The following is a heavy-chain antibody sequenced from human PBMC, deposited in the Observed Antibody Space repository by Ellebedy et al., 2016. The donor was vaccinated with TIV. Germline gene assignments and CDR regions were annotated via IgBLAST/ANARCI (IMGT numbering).Heavy chain of an antibody. Sequence: GGSLRLSXAASGFTFSSYWMSWVRQAPGKGLEWVAVISYDGSNKYYADSVKGRFTISRDNSKNTLYLQMNSLRAEDTAVYYCARDGGWENWNDVVGYYYFDYWGQGTLVTVSS. D-gene: IGHD1-1*01. CDR2: ISYDGSNK. CDR3: ARDGGWENWNDVVGYYYFDY. J-gene: IGHJ4*02. CDR1: GFTFSSYW. V-gene: IGHV3-30*03.